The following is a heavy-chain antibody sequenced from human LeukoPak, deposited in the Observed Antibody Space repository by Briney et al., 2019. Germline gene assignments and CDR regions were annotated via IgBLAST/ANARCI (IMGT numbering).Heavy chain of an antibody. J-gene: IGHJ5*02. CDR1: GFPFSSYW. CDR2: IKQDGSEK. CDR3: ARGEAAAGTGWFDP. D-gene: IGHD6-13*01. Sequence: GGSLRLSCAASGFPFSSYWMSWVRQAPGKGLEWVANIKQDGSEKYYVDSVKGRFTISRDNAKNSLYLQMNSLRAEDTAMYYCARGEAAAGTGWFDPWGQGTLVTVSS. V-gene: IGHV3-7*01.